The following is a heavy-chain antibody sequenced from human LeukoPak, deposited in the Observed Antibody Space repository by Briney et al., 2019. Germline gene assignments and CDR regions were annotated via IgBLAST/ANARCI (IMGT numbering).Heavy chain of an antibody. V-gene: IGHV3-23*01. Sequence: GGSLRLSCAASGFTFSSYAMSWVRQAPGKGLEWVSAISGSGGSTYYADSVKGRFTISRDNSKNTLYLQMNSLRAEDAAVYYCAKDSYGSRSYYPSYWGQGTLVTVSS. CDR1: GFTFSSYA. CDR3: AKDSYGSRSYYPSY. D-gene: IGHD3-10*01. J-gene: IGHJ4*02. CDR2: ISGSGGST.